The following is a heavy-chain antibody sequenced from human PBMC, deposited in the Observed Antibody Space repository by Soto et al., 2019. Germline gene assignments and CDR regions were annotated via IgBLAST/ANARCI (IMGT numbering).Heavy chain of an antibody. V-gene: IGHV1-18*01. J-gene: IGHJ5*02. CDR3: ARLITYYDFWSGQTWFDP. CDR2: ISAYNGNT. CDR1: GYTFTSNG. D-gene: IGHD3-3*01. Sequence: ASVKVSCKASGYTFTSNGSSWVRQAPGQGLEWMGWISAYNGNTNYAQKLQGRVTMTTDTSTSTAYMELRSLRSDDTAVYYCARLITYYDFWSGQTWFDPWGQGTLVTVSS.